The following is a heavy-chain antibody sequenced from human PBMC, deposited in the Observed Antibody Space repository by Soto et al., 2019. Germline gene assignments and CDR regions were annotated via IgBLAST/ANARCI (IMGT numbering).Heavy chain of an antibody. V-gene: IGHV1-69*02. J-gene: IGHJ5*02. CDR1: GGTFSSYT. CDR3: ALDCSSTSCEEAPDFGRTGSFDP. D-gene: IGHD2-2*01. CDR2: IIPILGIA. Sequence: SVKVSCKASGGTFSSYTISWVRQAPGQGLEWMGRIIPILGIANYAQKFQGRVTITADKSTSTAYMELSSLRSEDTAVYYCALDCSSTSCEEAPDFGRTGSFDPWGEGSLVTV.